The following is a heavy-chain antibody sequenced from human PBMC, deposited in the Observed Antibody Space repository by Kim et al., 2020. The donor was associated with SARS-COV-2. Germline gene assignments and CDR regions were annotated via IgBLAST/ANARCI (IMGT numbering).Heavy chain of an antibody. CDR2: ISSSSSTI. D-gene: IGHD3-9*01. CDR3: ARGRGLVKLGWTIDY. CDR1: GFTFSSYS. Sequence: GGSLRLSCAASGFTFSSYSMNWVRQAPGKGLEWVSYISSSSSTIYYADSVKGRFTISRDNAKNSLYLQMNSLRDEDTAVYYCARGRGLVKLGWTIDYWGQGTLVTVSS. J-gene: IGHJ4*02. V-gene: IGHV3-48*02.